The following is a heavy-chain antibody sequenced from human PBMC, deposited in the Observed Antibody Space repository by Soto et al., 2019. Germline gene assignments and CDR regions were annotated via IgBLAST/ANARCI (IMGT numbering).Heavy chain of an antibody. Sequence: QVQLQESGPGLVKPSETLSLTCTVSGGSISSYYWSWIRQPPGKGLEWIGYIYYSGSTNYNPSLRXRXTXXVDTSKNQCSLKLSSVTAADTAVYYCARGNGYLDNWGQGTLVTVSS. V-gene: IGHV4-59*01. CDR3: ARGNGYLDN. D-gene: IGHD2-8*01. CDR1: GGSISSYY. J-gene: IGHJ4*02. CDR2: IYYSGST.